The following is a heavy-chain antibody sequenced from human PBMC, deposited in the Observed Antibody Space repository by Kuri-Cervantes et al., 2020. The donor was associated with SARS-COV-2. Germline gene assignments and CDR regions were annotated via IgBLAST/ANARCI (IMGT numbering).Heavy chain of an antibody. Sequence: SETLSLTCTVSGGSISSYYWSWIRQPPGKGLEWIGYIYYSGSTNYNPSLKSRVTMSVDTSKNQFSLKLSSVTAADTAVYYCARALANFWSGSDWYFDLWGRGTLVTVSS. J-gene: IGHJ2*01. CDR2: IYYSGST. V-gene: IGHV4-59*12. CDR3: ARALANFWSGSDWYFDL. D-gene: IGHD3-3*01. CDR1: GGSISSYY.